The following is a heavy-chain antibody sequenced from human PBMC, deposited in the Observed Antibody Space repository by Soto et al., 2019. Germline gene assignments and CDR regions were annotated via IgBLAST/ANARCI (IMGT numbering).Heavy chain of an antibody. J-gene: IGHJ6*02. CDR1: GFTFSDYC. CDR2: ISSTSSHT. Sequence: LRLSCAASGFTFSDYCITWIRQAPVKGLEWVSYISSTSSHTNYAESVKGRFTIARDNPKNSLYLQMNSLRVEDTAVYYCARVGSSGWTGGMDVWGQGTTVTVSS. CDR3: ARVGSSGWTGGMDV. D-gene: IGHD6-19*01. V-gene: IGHV3-11*06.